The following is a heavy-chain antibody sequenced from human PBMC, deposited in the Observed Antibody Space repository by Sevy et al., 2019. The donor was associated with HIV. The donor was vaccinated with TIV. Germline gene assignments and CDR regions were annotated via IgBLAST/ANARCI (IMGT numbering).Heavy chain of an antibody. J-gene: IGHJ4*02. D-gene: IGHD3-10*01. V-gene: IGHV3-23*01. CDR3: ARATWVDNRAFEY. CDR1: GFTFSSYA. CDR2: ISGYVGNT. Sequence: GGSLRLSCAASGFTFSSYAMSWVRQAPGKGLEWVSSISGYVGNTDYADSVKGRFSISRDNSKTTLYLQMNSLRAEDAAVDECARATWVDNRAFEYWGQGTLVTVSS.